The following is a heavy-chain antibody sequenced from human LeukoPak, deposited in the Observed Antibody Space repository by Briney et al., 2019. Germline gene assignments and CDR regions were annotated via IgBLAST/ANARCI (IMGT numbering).Heavy chain of an antibody. CDR1: GYSFTSYW. D-gene: IGHD3-10*01. Sequence: GESLKISCKGSGYSFTSYWIGWVRQMPGKGLEWMGIIYPGDSDTRYSPSFQGQVTISADKSISTAYLQWSSLKASDTAMYYCARHVGPSDVPIRGAAPTSIDYCGQGTLVTVSS. J-gene: IGHJ4*02. CDR2: IYPGDSDT. CDR3: ARHVGPSDVPIRGAAPTSIDY. V-gene: IGHV5-51*01.